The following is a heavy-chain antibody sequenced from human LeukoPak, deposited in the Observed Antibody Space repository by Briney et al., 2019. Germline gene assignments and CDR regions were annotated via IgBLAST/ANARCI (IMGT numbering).Heavy chain of an antibody. Sequence: GESLQISCKGSGYSFTSYWIGWVRQMPGKGLEWMGIIYPGDSDTRYSPSFQGQVTISADKSISTAYPQWSSLKASDTAMYYCARYSSSWFDAFDIWGQGTMVTVSS. CDR3: ARYSSSWFDAFDI. D-gene: IGHD6-13*01. V-gene: IGHV5-51*01. J-gene: IGHJ3*02. CDR2: IYPGDSDT. CDR1: GYSFTSYW.